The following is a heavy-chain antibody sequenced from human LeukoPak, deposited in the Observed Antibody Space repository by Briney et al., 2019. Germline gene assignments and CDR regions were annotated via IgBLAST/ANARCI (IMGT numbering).Heavy chain of an antibody. J-gene: IGHJ2*01. CDR1: GGSFSGYY. D-gene: IGHD6-6*01. CDR3: ARRRQYDSSLFWNFDL. Sequence: PSETLSLTCAVYGGSFSGYYWSWIRQSPGKGLEWIWEINHSGSTNYNPTLKSRVTISVDTSKNQFSLRLSSVTAADTAVYYCARRRQYDSSLFWNFDLWGRGTLVTVSS. CDR2: INHSGST. V-gene: IGHV4-34*01.